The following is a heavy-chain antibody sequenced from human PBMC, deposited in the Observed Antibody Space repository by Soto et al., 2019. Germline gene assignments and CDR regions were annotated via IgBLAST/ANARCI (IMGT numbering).Heavy chain of an antibody. V-gene: IGHV3-48*03. J-gene: IGHJ4*02. CDR2: ISSSGTTV. D-gene: IGHD6-19*01. CDR1: GFTFSSNE. Sequence: PGGSLRLSCAASGFTFSSNEMNWVRQAPGKGLEWIAYISSSGTTVYYADSVKGRFTISRDNDENSLYLQMNSLGAEDTAVYYCAREGIAVIDGFDYWGQGTLVTVSS. CDR3: AREGIAVIDGFDY.